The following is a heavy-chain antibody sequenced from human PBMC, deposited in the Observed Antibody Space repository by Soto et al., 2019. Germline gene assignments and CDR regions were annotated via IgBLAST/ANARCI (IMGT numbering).Heavy chain of an antibody. J-gene: IGHJ5*02. D-gene: IGHD3-3*01. CDR1: GYTFTSNS. CDR2: INVYNGKT. CDR3: ARDPHEYWSSYFFDP. Sequence: ASVKVSCKPAGYTFTSNSIGWVRQAPGQGLEWMGWINVYNGKTKYAQQLQGRVTLATDTSTSTAYMELRSLRSDDTAVYYCARDPHEYWSSYFFDPWGQGTLVTVSS. V-gene: IGHV1-18*04.